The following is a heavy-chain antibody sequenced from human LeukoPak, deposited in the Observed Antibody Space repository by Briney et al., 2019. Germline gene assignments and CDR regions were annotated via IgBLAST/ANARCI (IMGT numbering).Heavy chain of an antibody. CDR2: INPISGAT. D-gene: IGHD3-16*02. J-gene: IGHJ4*02. CDR1: GYTFTRYY. V-gene: IGHV1-46*01. Sequence: ASVKVSCKTSGYTFTRYYMQWVRQAPGHGLEWMGIINPISGATDYAQKFQGRVTMTRDTSTSTVYMELSSLRSEDTAMYYCARLPYRDGVAQDYWGQGTLVTVS. CDR3: ARLPYRDGVAQDY.